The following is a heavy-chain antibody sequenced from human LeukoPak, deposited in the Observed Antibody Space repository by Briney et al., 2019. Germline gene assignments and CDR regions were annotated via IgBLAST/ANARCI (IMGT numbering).Heavy chain of an antibody. V-gene: IGHV4-34*01. J-gene: IGHJ4*02. CDR2: VNHSGTT. D-gene: IGHD3-10*02. CDR3: AVGVSTMSFDH. Sequence: SETLSLTCSVYGRSFSGCYWTWVRQPPGEGLEWIGEVNHSGTTKFHPSLKSRVTMSVDTSKNQVSLNLRSVTAADTAVYFCAVGVSTMSFDHWGQGTQVTVPS. CDR1: GRSFSGCY.